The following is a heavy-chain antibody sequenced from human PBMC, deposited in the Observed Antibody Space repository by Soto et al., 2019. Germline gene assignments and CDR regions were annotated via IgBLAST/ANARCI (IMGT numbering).Heavy chain of an antibody. CDR1: GGSISRSSYY. V-gene: IGHV4-39*01. J-gene: IGHJ3*02. D-gene: IGHD3-10*01. CDR3: ARQRPSYNGSGRITLVGAFDI. CDR2: KNYSGST. Sequence: SETLSLTSTVSGGSISRSSYYWGWIRQHPGKGLKRFGSKNYSGSTSYNPSLKSRVTISVDTSKSQCSLKLSFVTAADTAVYYCARQRPSYNGSGRITLVGAFDIWGQGTMVTVSS.